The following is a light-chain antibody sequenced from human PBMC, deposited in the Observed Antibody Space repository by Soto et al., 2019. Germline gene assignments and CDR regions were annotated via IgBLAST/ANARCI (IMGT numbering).Light chain of an antibody. V-gene: IGLV2-14*01. CDR1: SDDISTYNY. CDR3: TSYTSTSTYV. Sequence: QSVLTQPASVSGSPGQSITISCSGTSDDISTYNYVSWYQQHPGKAPKLIIYEVGDRPSGLSNRFSGSKSGDTASLTISRLQTEDEADYYCTSYTSTSTYVFGTGTKVTVL. CDR2: EVG. J-gene: IGLJ1*01.